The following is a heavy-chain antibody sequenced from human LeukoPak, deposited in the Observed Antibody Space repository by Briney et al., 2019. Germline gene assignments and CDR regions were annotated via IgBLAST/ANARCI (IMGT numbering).Heavy chain of an antibody. D-gene: IGHD2-2*01. CDR3: TVSTRDY. CDR2: IKSKTDGRTT. CDR1: GFTFSNAW. Sequence: KSGGSLRLSCAASGFTFSNAWMNWVRQAPGKGLEWVGRIKSKTDGRTTDYAAPVKGGFTSSKDDSKNTLYLQMHSLKTEETAVYYCTVSTRDYWGRGTLVRVS. V-gene: IGHV3-15*01. J-gene: IGHJ4*02.